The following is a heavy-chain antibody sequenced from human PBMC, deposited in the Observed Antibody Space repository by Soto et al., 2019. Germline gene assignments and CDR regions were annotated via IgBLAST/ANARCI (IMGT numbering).Heavy chain of an antibody. CDR3: AKGLGSSSSWYVVY. V-gene: IGHV3-23*01. D-gene: IGHD6-13*01. CDR1: GFTFSSYA. Sequence: PGGSLRLSCASSGFTFSSYAMSLVRQAPGKGLEWVSGISGSGGTIYYADSVKGRFTISRDNSKNTLYLQMNSLRAEDTAVYYCAKGLGSSSSWYVVYWGQGTLVTVSS. J-gene: IGHJ4*02. CDR2: ISGSGGTI.